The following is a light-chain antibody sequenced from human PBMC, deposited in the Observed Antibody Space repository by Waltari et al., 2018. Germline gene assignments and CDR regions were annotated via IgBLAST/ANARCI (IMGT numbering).Light chain of an antibody. CDR2: DVN. V-gene: IGLV2-14*03. CDR3: CSFRSGSTWV. J-gene: IGLJ3*02. Sequence: LTQPPPVSKSLGQSVTIPSTVTTSDVGGYHDVSWFQQHPGTAPRLLIFDVNKRPSGVSDRFSGSKSANTASLTIAGLQAEDEADYYCCSFRSGSTWVFGGGTRLTVL. CDR1: TSDVGGYHD.